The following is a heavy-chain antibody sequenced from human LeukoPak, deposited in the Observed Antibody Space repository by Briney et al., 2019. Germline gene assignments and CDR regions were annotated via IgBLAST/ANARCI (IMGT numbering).Heavy chain of an antibody. J-gene: IGHJ4*02. CDR2: INHSGST. D-gene: IGHD3-9*01. CDR3: ARAVGGLIRYFDWLPSTYFDY. Sequence: PSETLSLTCAVYGGSFGGYYWSWIRQPPGKGLEWIGEINHSGSTNYNPSLKSRVTISVDTSKNQFSLKLSSVTAADTAVYYCARAVGGLIRYFDWLPSTYFDYWGQGTLVTVSS. V-gene: IGHV4-34*01. CDR1: GGSFGGYY.